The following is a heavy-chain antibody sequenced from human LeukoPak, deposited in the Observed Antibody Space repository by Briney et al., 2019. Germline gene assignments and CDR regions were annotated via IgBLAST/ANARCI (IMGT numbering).Heavy chain of an antibody. V-gene: IGHV4-39*06. CDR1: GGSISSSSYY. CDR3: ARGAPPQN. CDR2: VYYTGAS. Sequence: SETLSLTCTVSGGSISSSSYYWGWIRQPPGKGLEWIGSVYYTGASYYNPSLKSRVTISIDTSKKHFPLKLTSVTAADTAVYYCARGAPPQNWGQGTLVTVSS. J-gene: IGHJ4*02.